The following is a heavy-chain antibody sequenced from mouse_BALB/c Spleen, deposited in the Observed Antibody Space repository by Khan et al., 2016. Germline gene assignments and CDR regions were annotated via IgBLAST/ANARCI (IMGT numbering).Heavy chain of an antibody. D-gene: IGHD2-13*01. CDR1: GFSLSTSGMG. Sequence: QVTLKESGPGILQPSQTLSLTCSFSGFSLSTSGMGVSWIRQPSGKGLEWLAHIYWDDDKRYNPSLKSRPTISKDTSSNQVFLKITSVDTADTATYCCAADDSFAYWGQGTLVTVAA. V-gene: IGHV8-12*01. J-gene: IGHJ3*01. CDR3: AADDSFAY. CDR2: IYWDDDK.